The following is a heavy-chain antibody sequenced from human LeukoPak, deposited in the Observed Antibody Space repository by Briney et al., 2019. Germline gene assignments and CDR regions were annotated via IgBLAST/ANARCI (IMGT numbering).Heavy chain of an antibody. V-gene: IGHV3-30*02. Sequence: GGSLRLSCAASTFSFSNYGMHWVRQVPGKGLEWVAFIRYDGSNKYYADSVKGRFTISRDNSKNTLYLQMNNLRAEDTAVYYCAKDREVPTVAWGIRYSGSYFHPRSLDYWGQGTLVTVSS. J-gene: IGHJ4*02. CDR2: IRYDGSNK. CDR3: AKDREVPTVAWGIRYSGSYFHPRSLDY. CDR1: TFSFSNYG. D-gene: IGHD1-26*01.